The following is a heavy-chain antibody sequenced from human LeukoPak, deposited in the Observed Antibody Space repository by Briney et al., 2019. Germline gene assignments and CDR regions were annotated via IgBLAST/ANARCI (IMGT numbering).Heavy chain of an antibody. J-gene: IGHJ3*02. D-gene: IGHD5-24*01. V-gene: IGHV1-46*01. CDR2: INPGGDNT. CDR1: GYTFTKYY. CDR3: ARIRDGYNDAYDI. Sequence: ASVKVSCKASGYTFTKYYIHWVRQAPGQGLEWMGLINPGGDNTNYAQNFQGRVTMTRDTSTSTVYMELSSLRSEDKAIYYCARIRDGYNDAYDIWGQGTVVTVPS.